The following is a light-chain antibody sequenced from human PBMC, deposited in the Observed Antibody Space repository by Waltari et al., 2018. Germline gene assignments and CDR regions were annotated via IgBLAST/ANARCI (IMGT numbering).Light chain of an antibody. CDR3: QQPGF. Sequence: EVVLTQSPATLSLSPGERATLSCRASQSVHNYLAWYQQKPGQAPRLLIYDASNRATGIPARFNGSGSGTDFTLTISSLESEDSAVYYCQQPGFFGGGTKVEIK. CDR2: DAS. J-gene: IGKJ4*01. V-gene: IGKV3-11*01. CDR1: QSVHNY.